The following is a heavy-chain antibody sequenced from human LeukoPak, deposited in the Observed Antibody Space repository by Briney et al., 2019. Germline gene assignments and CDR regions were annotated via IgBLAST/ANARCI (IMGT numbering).Heavy chain of an antibody. CDR2: INPSGGST. Sequence: ASVKVSCKASGYTFTSYYMHWVRQAPGQGLEWMGIINPSGGSTSYAQKFQGRVTMTRDTSTSTVYMELSSLRSEGTAVYYCARDGPDTAMVREGGYDAFDIWGQGTMVTVSS. J-gene: IGHJ3*02. CDR3: ARDGPDTAMVREGGYDAFDI. D-gene: IGHD5-18*01. V-gene: IGHV1-46*01. CDR1: GYTFTSYY.